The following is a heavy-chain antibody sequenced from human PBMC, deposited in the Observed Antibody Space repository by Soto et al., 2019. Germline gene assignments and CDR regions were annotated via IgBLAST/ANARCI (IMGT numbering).Heavy chain of an antibody. V-gene: IGHV4-31*03. CDR2: IYYSGST. CDR1: GGSISSGGYY. D-gene: IGHD3-3*01. Sequence: SETLSLTCTVSGGSISSGGYYWSWIRQHPGKGLEWIGYIYYSGSTYYNPSLKSRVTTSVDTSKNQFSLKLSSVTAADTAVYYCARETYDFWSGDYYYYGMDVWGQGTTVTVSS. J-gene: IGHJ6*02. CDR3: ARETYDFWSGDYYYYGMDV.